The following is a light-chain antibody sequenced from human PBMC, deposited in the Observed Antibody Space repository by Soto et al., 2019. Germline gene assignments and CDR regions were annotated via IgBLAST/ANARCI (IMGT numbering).Light chain of an antibody. CDR2: GAS. J-gene: IGKJ1*01. Sequence: EIGLTQSPGTLSLSPGERATLFCRASQSFTTSQLAWYQQKPGQAPRVLIFGASSRATGIPDRFSGSGSGTDFTLTIGRLEPEDSAVYYCQQYASSPRTFGQGTKVDIK. V-gene: IGKV3-20*01. CDR3: QQYASSPRT. CDR1: QSFTTSQ.